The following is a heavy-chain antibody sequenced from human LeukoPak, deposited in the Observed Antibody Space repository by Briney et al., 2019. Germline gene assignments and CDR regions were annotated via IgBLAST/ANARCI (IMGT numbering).Heavy chain of an antibody. J-gene: IGHJ6*03. V-gene: IGHV3-23*01. CDR1: GFTFSSYG. Sequence: HPGGSLRLSCAASGFTFSSYGMSWVRQAPGTALEWVSGISSGGGNTYYADSVKGRFTISRDNSKNTVYLQMNSLRAEDTAVYYCAKDGNYYASGNYYNVLRLDYYYMDVWGKGTTVTISS. CDR3: AKDGNYYASGNYYNVLRLDYYYMDV. CDR2: ISSGGGNT. D-gene: IGHD3-10*01.